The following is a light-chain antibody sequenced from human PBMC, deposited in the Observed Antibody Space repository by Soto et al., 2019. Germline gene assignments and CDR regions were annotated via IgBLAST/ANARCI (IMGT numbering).Light chain of an antibody. J-gene: IGKJ4*01. CDR3: QQLKSYPLT. CDR2: GAT. V-gene: IGKV1-9*01. Sequence: DIQLTQSPSFLSASVGDRVTITCRASQSIDNYLAWYQQKPGKAPQLLIYGATALESGVPSRFGGSGAGTEFTLTISSLQPEDFATYYCQQLKSYPLTYGGGTKVEIK. CDR1: QSIDNY.